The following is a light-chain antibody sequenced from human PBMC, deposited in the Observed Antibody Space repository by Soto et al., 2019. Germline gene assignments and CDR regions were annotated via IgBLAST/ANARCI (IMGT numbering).Light chain of an antibody. CDR1: RSDIGGYDY. CDR3: TSYASGSSHVV. CDR2: DVN. J-gene: IGLJ2*01. V-gene: IGLV2-14*01. Sequence: QSALPQPASVSGSPGQSITLSCTGTRSDIGGYDYVSWYQRHPGKAPKLIIYDVNNRPSGVSNRFSGSKSGNTASLTISGLQAEDEADYYCTSYASGSSHVVFGGGTKLTVL.